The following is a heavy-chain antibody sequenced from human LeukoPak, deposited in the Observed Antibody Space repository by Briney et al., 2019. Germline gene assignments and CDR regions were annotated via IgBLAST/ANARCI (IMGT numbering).Heavy chain of an antibody. V-gene: IGHV3-43*02. J-gene: IGHJ4*02. D-gene: IGHD3-22*01. CDR2: ISGDGGST. Sequence: PGGSLRLSCAASGFTFDGYAMHWVRQAPGKGLEWVSLISGDGGSTYYADSVKGRFTISRDNSKNSLYLQMNSLRTEDTALYYCAKVLGYYDSSGYYQEGGFDYWGQGTLVTVSS. CDR3: AKVLGYYDSSGYYQEGGFDY. CDR1: GFTFDGYA.